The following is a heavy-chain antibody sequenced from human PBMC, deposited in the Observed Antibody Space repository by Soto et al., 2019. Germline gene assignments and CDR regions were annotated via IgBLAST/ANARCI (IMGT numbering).Heavy chain of an antibody. V-gene: IGHV3-13*01. D-gene: IGHD2-15*01. CDR1: GFTFSSYD. CDR2: IGTAGDT. CDR3: ARVRRCSGGSCFSSYYYYMDV. J-gene: IGHJ6*03. Sequence: EVQLVESGGGLVQPGGSLRLSCAASGFTFSSYDMHWVRQATGKGLEWVSAIGTAGDTYYPGSVKGRFTISRENAKYSLYIQMNSLRAGDTAVYYCARVRRCSGGSCFSSYYYYMDVWGKGTTVTVSS.